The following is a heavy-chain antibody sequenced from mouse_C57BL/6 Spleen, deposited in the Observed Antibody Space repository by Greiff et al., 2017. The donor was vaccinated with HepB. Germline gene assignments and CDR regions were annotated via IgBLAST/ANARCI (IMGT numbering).Heavy chain of an antibody. Sequence: QVQLQQPGAELVMPGASVKLSCKASGYTFTSYWMHWVKQRPGQGLEWIGAIDPSDSYTNYNQKFKGKSTLAVDKSSSTAYIQLSSLTSEDSAVYYCALTGPYFDYWGQGTTLTVSS. D-gene: IGHD4-1*01. J-gene: IGHJ2*01. V-gene: IGHV1-69*01. CDR1: GYTFTSYW. CDR2: IDPSDSYT. CDR3: ALTGPYFDY.